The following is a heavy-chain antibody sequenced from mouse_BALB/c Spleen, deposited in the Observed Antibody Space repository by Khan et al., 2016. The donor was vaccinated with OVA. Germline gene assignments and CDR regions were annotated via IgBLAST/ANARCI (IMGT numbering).Heavy chain of an antibody. CDR1: GYAFSSYG. V-gene: IGHV1-80*01. J-gene: IGHJ3*01. CDR2: IYTGDGET. CDR3: ARSGYDYIAY. D-gene: IGHD2-14*01. Sequence: QVQLKQSGPELVRPGSSVKISCKASGYAFSSYGMNWVKQRPGQGLEWIGQIYTGDGETKYNGKFKGKVTLTADKSSSTAYMQLSSLTYEDSAGYFCARSGYDYIAYWGQGTLVTVSA.